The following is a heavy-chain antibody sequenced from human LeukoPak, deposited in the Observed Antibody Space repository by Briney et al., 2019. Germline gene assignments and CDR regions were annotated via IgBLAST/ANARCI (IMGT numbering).Heavy chain of an antibody. Sequence: ASVKVSCKASGYTFTSYYMHWVRQAPGQGLEWMGIINPSGGSTSYAQKFQGRVTMTRDTSTSTVYMELSSLRSEDTAVYYCASLFWSGPLGGPWGQGTLVTVSS. J-gene: IGHJ5*02. V-gene: IGHV1-46*01. CDR1: GYTFTSYY. CDR3: ASLFWSGPLGGP. CDR2: INPSGGST. D-gene: IGHD3-3*01.